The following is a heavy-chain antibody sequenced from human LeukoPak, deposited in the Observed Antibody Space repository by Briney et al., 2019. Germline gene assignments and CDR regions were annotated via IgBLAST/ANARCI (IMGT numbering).Heavy chain of an antibody. CDR1: GFTFSSYA. CDR2: ISYDGSNK. D-gene: IGHD2-2*01. J-gene: IGHJ5*02. Sequence: GRSLRLSCAASGFTFSSYAMHWVRQAPGKGLEWVAVISYDGSNKYYADSVRGRFTISRDNSKNTLYLQMNSLRAEDTAVYYCAGANIVVVPAAISNWFDPWGQGTLVTVSS. CDR3: AGANIVVVPAAISNWFDP. V-gene: IGHV3-30*01.